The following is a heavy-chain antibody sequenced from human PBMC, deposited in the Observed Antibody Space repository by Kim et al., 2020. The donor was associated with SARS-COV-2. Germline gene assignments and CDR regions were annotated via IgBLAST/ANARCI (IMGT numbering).Heavy chain of an antibody. CDR3: ARDHAGITGTTRPDYYYYYGMDV. J-gene: IGHJ6*02. Sequence: ASVKVSCKASGYTFTSYYMHWVRQAPGQGLEWMGIINPSGGSTSYAQKFQGRVTMTRDTSTSTVYMELSSLRSEDTAVYYCARDHAGITGTTRPDYYYYYGMDVWGQGTTVTVSS. CDR2: INPSGGST. D-gene: IGHD1-7*01. V-gene: IGHV1-46*01. CDR1: GYTFTSYY.